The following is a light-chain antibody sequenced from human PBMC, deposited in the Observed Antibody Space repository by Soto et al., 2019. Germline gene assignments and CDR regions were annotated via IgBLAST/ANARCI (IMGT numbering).Light chain of an antibody. CDR2: TNN. CDR3: ATWDDSLSGWV. V-gene: IGLV1-44*01. Sequence: QSVLTQPPSASGTPGQRVTISCSGSHSNIGRNTVNWYQQFPGTAPKVLIHTNNQRPSGVPDRFSGSSSRSGASASLAISGLQSEDEADYYCATWDDSLSGWVFGGGTKVTVL. J-gene: IGLJ3*02. CDR1: HSNIGRNT.